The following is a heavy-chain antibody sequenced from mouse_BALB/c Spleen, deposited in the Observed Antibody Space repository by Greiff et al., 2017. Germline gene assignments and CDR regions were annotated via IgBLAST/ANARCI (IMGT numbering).Heavy chain of an antibody. V-gene: IGHV5-6-5*01. CDR1: GFTFSSYA. CDR2: ISSGGST. D-gene: IGHD2-14*01. CDR3: ARGVRGGDYFDY. Sequence: EVKLVESGGGLVKPGGSLKLSCAASGFTFSSYAMSWVRQTPEKRLEWVASISSGGSTYYPDSVKGRFTISRDNARNILYLQMSSLRSEDTAMYYCARGVRGGDYFDYWGQGTTLTVSS. J-gene: IGHJ2*01.